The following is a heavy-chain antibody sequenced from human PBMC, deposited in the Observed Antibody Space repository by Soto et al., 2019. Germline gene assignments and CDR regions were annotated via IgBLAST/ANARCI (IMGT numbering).Heavy chain of an antibody. D-gene: IGHD3-3*01. CDR3: ARDPWSGLRFLEWLPLPYYYYGMDV. Sequence: SQTLSLTCAISGDSVSSNSAAWNWIRQSPSRGLEWLGRTYYRSKWYNDYAVSVKSRITINPDTSKNQFSLQLNSVTPEDTAVYYCARDPWSGLRFLEWLPLPYYYYGMDVWGQGTTVTVSS. J-gene: IGHJ6*02. V-gene: IGHV6-1*01. CDR1: GDSVSSNSAA. CDR2: TYYRSKWYN.